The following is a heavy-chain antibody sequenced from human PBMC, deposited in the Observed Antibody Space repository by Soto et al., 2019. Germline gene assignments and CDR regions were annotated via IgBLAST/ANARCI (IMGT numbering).Heavy chain of an antibody. V-gene: IGHV5-10-1*01. CDR2: IDPSDSYT. Sequence: GESLKISCKGSGYSSTSYWISWVRQMPGKGLEWMGRIDPSDSYTNYSPSFQGHVTISADKSISTAYLQWSSLKASDTAMYYCALSPFWVESGYSYGRGSNWFDPWGQGTLVTVSS. CDR3: ALSPFWVESGYSYGRGSNWFDP. J-gene: IGHJ5*02. CDR1: GYSSTSYW. D-gene: IGHD5-18*01.